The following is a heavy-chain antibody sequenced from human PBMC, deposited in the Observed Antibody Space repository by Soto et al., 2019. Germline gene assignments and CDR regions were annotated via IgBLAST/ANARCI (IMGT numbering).Heavy chain of an antibody. J-gene: IGHJ4*02. CDR1: EDSVSESSVS. D-gene: IGHD1-1*01. CDR3: ARDGNWSLDY. CDR2: XNYGYXWSY. Sequence: PXXTLSLTCAISEDSVSESSVSWNWIRQSPSRRLEWMGRXNYGYXWSYAYDEYVXXRISISAXXYKTKFSLYMKSVTAEDTAAYYCARDGNWSLDYWGQGALVTVSS. V-gene: IGHV6-1*01.